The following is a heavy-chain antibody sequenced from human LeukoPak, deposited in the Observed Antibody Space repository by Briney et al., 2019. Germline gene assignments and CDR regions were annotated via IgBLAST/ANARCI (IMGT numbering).Heavy chain of an antibody. D-gene: IGHD6-19*01. J-gene: IGHJ4*02. Sequence: GGSLRLSCAASGFTVSSNYMSWVRQAPGKGLEWVSVIYSGGSTYYADSVKGRFTISRDNSKNTLYLQMNSLRAEDTAVYYCARSVAGPFAPDYWGQGTLVTVSS. CDR3: ARSVAGPFAPDY. CDR2: IYSGGST. V-gene: IGHV3-66*01. CDR1: GFTVSSNY.